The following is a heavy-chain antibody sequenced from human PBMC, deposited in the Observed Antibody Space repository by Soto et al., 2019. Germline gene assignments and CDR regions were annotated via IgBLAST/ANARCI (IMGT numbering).Heavy chain of an antibody. CDR2: IIPIFGTA. CDR3: ARFKHFWSGYPSYFDY. CDR1: GGTFSSYA. D-gene: IGHD3-3*02. Sequence: APVKVSCKASGGTFSSYAISWVRQAPGQGLEWMGGIIPIFGTANYAQKFQGRVTITADESTSTAYMELSSLRSEDTAVYYCARFKHFWSGYPSYFDYWGQGTLVTVSS. J-gene: IGHJ4*02. V-gene: IGHV1-69*13.